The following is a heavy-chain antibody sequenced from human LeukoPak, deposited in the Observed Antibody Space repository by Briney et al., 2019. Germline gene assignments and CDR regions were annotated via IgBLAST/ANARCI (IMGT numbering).Heavy chain of an antibody. Sequence: SETLSLTCGVYGGPFSIYCWNWIRQSPGEGLEWIGEINQSGSTKYSPSLKSRVTISADTSKNQFSLKLSSVTAADTAVYYCATMGSGSYFNYWGQGSLVTVSS. CDR1: GGPFSIYC. V-gene: IGHV4-34*01. J-gene: IGHJ4*02. CDR2: INQSGST. D-gene: IGHD1-26*01. CDR3: ATMGSGSYFNY.